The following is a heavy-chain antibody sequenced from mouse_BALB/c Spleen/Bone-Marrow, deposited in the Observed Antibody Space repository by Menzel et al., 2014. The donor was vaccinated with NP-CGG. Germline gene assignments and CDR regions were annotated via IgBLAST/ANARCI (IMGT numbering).Heavy chain of an antibody. CDR1: GQTFTDYA. CDR2: ISTYSGNT. D-gene: IGHD2-1*01. CDR3: ASPIYYGNYEAFSY. J-gene: IGHJ3*01. Sequence: AQLQQTRLELVSPSVSGKMSCTGSGQTFTDYAMHWVKQSHATSLEGIGVISTYSGNTNYNQKFKGNGTMTVGKSSSTAYMNLARSASEDSAIYYCASPIYYGNYEAFSYRSQGTLSTASA. V-gene: IGHV1S137*01.